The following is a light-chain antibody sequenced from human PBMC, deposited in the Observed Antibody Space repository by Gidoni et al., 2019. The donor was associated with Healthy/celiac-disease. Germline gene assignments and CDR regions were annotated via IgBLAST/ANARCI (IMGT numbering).Light chain of an antibody. CDR1: QSISSY. CDR3: QQSYSTPPYT. J-gene: IGKJ2*01. Sequence: DIQMTQSPSSLSASVGDRVTITCRARQSISSYLNLYQQKPGKAPKLLIYAASSLQSGVPSRFSGSGSGTDFTLTISSLQPEDFATYYCQQSYSTPPYTFGQGTKLEIK. CDR2: AAS. V-gene: IGKV1-39*01.